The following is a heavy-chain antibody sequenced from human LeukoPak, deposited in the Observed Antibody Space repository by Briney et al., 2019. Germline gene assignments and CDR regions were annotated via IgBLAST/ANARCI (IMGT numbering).Heavy chain of an antibody. CDR2: IIPIFGTA. CDR1: GGTFSSYA. J-gene: IGHJ4*02. CDR3: ARGTAAYSYGYLPDY. Sequence: SVKVSCKASGGTFSSYAISWVRQAPGQGLEWMGGIIPIFGTANYAQKFQGRVTITADKSTSTAYMELSSLRSDDTAVYYCARGTAAYSYGYLPDYWGQGTLVTVSS. D-gene: IGHD5-18*01. V-gene: IGHV1-69*06.